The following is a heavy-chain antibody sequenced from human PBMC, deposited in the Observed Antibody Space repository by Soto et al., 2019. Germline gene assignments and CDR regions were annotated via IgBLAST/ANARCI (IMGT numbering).Heavy chain of an antibody. CDR2: ITADNGDT. CDR1: GYTFTMYG. V-gene: IGHV1-18*01. D-gene: IGHD7-27*01. Sequence: ASVKVSCKTSGYTFTMYGISWVRQAPGQGLEWLGWITADNGDTKYAQKVQDWVTMTMDTSTTTVYMELRSLTSDDTAVYYCARRTLGSAIGVGDYWGQGTLVTVSS. CDR3: ARRTLGSAIGVGDY. J-gene: IGHJ4*02.